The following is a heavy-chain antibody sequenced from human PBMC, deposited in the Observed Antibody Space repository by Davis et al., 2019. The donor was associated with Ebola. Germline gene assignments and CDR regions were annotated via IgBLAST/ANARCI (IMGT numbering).Heavy chain of an antibody. V-gene: IGHV4-38-2*02. J-gene: IGHJ4*02. D-gene: IGHD5-12*01. CDR2: IYHRGTA. CDR3: VRAVVVATSLDS. Sequence: SETLSLTCSVSGTSITSDYYWGWIRQPPGKGLEWIGSIYHRGTAYYSPSLKSRVAMSVGTSTNQFLLKLSSVTAADTAVYYCVRAVVVATSLDSWGQGTLVTVSS. CDR1: GTSITSDYY.